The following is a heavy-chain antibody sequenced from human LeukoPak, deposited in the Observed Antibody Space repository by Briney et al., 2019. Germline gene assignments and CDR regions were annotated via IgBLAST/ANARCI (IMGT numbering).Heavy chain of an antibody. V-gene: IGHV3-23*01. CDR2: ISGSGGST. D-gene: IGHD2-15*01. Sequence: GGSLRLSCAASGFTFSSYAMNWVRQAPGKGLEWVSAISGSGGSTYYADSVKGRFTSSRDNSKNTLYLQMNSLRAEDTAVYYCAKRYCSGGSCGFYYYYGMDVWGQGTTVTVSS. CDR1: GFTFSSYA. J-gene: IGHJ6*02. CDR3: AKRYCSGGSCGFYYYYGMDV.